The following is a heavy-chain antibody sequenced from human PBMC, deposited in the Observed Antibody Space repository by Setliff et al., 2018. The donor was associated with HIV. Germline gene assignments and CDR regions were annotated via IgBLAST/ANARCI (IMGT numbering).Heavy chain of an antibody. CDR1: GGTFSSYG. J-gene: IGHJ3*01. CDR2: VIPILGIA. Sequence: SVKVSCKASGGTFSSYGINWVRQAPGQGLEWMGGVIPILGIANYAQKFQGRVTINADKSTSTAYMELSSLRSEDTAVYYCARDQAYYYDNSAYYPDAFDLWGQGTMVTVSS. CDR3: ARDQAYYYDNSAYYPDAFDL. D-gene: IGHD3-22*01. V-gene: IGHV1-69*10.